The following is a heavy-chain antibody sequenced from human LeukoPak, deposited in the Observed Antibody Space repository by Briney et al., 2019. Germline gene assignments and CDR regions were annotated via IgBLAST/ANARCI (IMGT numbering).Heavy chain of an antibody. D-gene: IGHD4-23*01. CDR2: INWNSLNI. Sequence: GGSLRLSCAASGFTFSSYWMHWVRQAPGKGLEWVSGINWNSLNITYADSVKGRFTISRDNAKNSLYLRVNSLKAEDTALYYCARSRALTVVTPSYFDSWGRGTLVTVSS. V-gene: IGHV3-9*01. CDR3: ARSRALTVVTPSYFDS. CDR1: GFTFSSYW. J-gene: IGHJ4*02.